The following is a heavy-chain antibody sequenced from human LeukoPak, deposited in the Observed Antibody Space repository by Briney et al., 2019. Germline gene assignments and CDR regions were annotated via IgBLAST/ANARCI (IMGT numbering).Heavy chain of an antibody. CDR1: GDSISSGDYS. J-gene: IGHJ4*02. Sequence: SETLSLTCAVSGDSISSGDYSWSWIRQPPGKGLEWIGSIYYSGSTYYNPSLKSRVTISVDTSKNQFSLKLSSVTAADTAVYYCARPSRWEIAVAGTGAWDYWGQGTLVTVSS. CDR3: ARPSRWEIAVAGTGAWDY. D-gene: IGHD6-19*01. V-gene: IGHV4-39*01. CDR2: IYYSGST.